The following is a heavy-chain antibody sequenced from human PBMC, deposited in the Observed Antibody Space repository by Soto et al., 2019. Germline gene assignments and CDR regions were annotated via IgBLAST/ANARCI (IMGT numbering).Heavy chain of an antibody. CDR1: GFTFSSYA. Sequence: PGGSLRLSCAASGFTFSSYAMHWVRQAPGKGLEWMAVISYDGSNKYYADSVKGRFTISRDNSKNTLYLQMNSLRAEDTAVYYCARAPIEYSSSSRHDYYYYGMDVWGQGTTVTVSS. CDR3: ARAPIEYSSSSRHDYYYYGMDV. V-gene: IGHV3-30-3*01. CDR2: ISYDGSNK. J-gene: IGHJ6*02. D-gene: IGHD6-6*01.